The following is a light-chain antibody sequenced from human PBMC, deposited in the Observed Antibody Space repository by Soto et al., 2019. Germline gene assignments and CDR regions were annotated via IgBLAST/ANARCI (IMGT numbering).Light chain of an antibody. CDR2: GAS. CDR3: QQYGSSPWT. Sequence: EIVLTQSPGTLSLSPGERATLSCRASQSVSSSYLAWYQQKPGQAPRLLLYGASSRATGIPDRFSGSGSGPDFTLIISRREPEDFAVYYCQQYGSSPWTFSQGTKGEIK. CDR1: QSVSSSY. V-gene: IGKV3-20*01. J-gene: IGKJ1*01.